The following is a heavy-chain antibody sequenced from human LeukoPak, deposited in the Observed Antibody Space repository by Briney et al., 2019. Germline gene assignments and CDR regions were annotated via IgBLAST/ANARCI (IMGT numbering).Heavy chain of an antibody. V-gene: IGHV3-64*01. CDR2: ISSNGGST. CDR3: ARDVTAAELNGAFDI. D-gene: IGHD1-26*01. J-gene: IGHJ3*02. CDR1: GFTFSSYA. Sequence: GGSLRLSCAASGFTFSSYAMHWVRQAPGKGLEYVSAISSNGGSTYYANSVKGRFTISRDNSKNTLYLQMGSLRAEDMAVYYCARDVTAAELNGAFDIWGRGTMVTVSS.